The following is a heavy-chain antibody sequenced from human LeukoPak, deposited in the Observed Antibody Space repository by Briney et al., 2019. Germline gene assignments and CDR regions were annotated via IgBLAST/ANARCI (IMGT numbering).Heavy chain of an antibody. CDR1: GESFSGYY. V-gene: IGHV4-34*01. Sequence: SETLSVTCAGYGESFSGYYLSWIRQPPGKGLEWIGEINHSGGSNYNPSLKSRVTISVDTSKNQFSLKMRSVTAADTAVYYCARDSGGWSLDYWGQGTLATVSS. CDR3: ARDSGGWSLDY. J-gene: IGHJ4*02. D-gene: IGHD6-19*01. CDR2: INHSGGS.